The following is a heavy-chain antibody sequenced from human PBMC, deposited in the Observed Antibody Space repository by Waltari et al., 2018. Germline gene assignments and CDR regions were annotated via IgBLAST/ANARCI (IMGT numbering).Heavy chain of an antibody. CDR1: GFLSSSSN. CDR3: ARDHEYGGKADY. CDR2: ISYSSSYI. V-gene: IGHV3-21*01. Sequence: EVQLVESGGGVVKPGGSLRLPCAASGFLSSSSNMNWVRQAPGKGLEWVSIISYSSSYIYYADSVKGRFTVSRDNAKSSLYLQMNSLRAEDTAVYYCARDHEYGGKADYWGQGTLVTISS. J-gene: IGHJ4*02. D-gene: IGHD4-17*01.